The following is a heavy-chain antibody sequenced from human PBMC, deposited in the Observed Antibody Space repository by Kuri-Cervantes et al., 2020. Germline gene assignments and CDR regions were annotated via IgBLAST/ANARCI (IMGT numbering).Heavy chain of an antibody. CDR3: ARATSTEYIAARGAFDI. CDR2: INPSGGST. Sequence: ASVKVSCKASGYTFTSYYMHWVRQAPGQGLEWMGIINPSGGSTSYAQKFQGRVTMTRDTSISTAYMELSRLRSDDTAVYYCARATSTEYIAARGAFDIWGQGTMVTVSS. V-gene: IGHV1-46*01. D-gene: IGHD6-6*01. CDR1: GYTFTSYY. J-gene: IGHJ3*02.